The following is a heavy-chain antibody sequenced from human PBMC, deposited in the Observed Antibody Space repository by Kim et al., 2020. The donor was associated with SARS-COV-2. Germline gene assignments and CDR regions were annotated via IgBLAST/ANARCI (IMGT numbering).Heavy chain of an antibody. J-gene: IGHJ6*02. V-gene: IGHV3-21*01. D-gene: IGHD6-19*01. Sequence: VKGRFTISRDKAKNSLYLQMNSLGAEDTAVYYCARVFIAVSDYYYYGMDVWGQGTTVTVSS. CDR3: ARVFIAVSDYYYYGMDV.